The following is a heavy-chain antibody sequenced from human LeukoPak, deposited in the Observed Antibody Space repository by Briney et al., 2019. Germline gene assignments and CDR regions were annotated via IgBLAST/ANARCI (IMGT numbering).Heavy chain of an antibody. Sequence: ASVKVSCKASGYTFTGYYMQWVRQAPGQGLEWMGWINPNSGVTNYAQKVQGRVTMTTDTSTNTAYMELRSLRSDDTAVYYCARGLEKQPLEDYWGQGTLVTVSS. CDR1: GYTFTGYY. CDR2: INPNSGVT. V-gene: IGHV1-2*02. D-gene: IGHD6-13*01. CDR3: ARGLEKQPLEDY. J-gene: IGHJ4*02.